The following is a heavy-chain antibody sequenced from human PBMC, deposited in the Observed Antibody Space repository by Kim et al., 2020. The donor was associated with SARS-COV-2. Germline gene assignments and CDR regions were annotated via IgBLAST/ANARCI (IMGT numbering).Heavy chain of an antibody. V-gene: IGHV3-23*01. CDR2: LGGDGVTT. D-gene: IGHD4-17*01. CDR1: GFTVKSYA. CDR3: AKSVRTSVTTGYYFDF. Sequence: GGSLRLSCAASGFTVKSYAMTWVRHAPGKGLEWVATLGGDGVTTFYADSLKGRFTISRDNSKTPVYLQVNSLKAADTAVYYCAKSVRTSVTTGYYFDFWG. J-gene: IGHJ4*01.